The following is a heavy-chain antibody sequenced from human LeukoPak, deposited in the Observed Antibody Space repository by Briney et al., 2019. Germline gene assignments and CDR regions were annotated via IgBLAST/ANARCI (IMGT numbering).Heavy chain of an antibody. CDR3: ARHVVDIVAPTLRHYYYGMDV. J-gene: IGHJ6*02. D-gene: IGHD5-12*01. V-gene: IGHV4-59*08. CDR1: GGSINGYY. CDR2: IYHSGST. Sequence: SSETLSLTCTVSGGSINGYYWSWIRQPPGKGLEWIGYIYHSGSTNYNPSLKSRVTISLDTSKNQFSLKLSSVTAADTAVYSCARHVVDIVAPTLRHYYYGMDVWGQGTTVTVSS.